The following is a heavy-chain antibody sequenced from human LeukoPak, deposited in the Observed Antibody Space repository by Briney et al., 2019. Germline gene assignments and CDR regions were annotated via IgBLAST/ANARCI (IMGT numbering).Heavy chain of an antibody. J-gene: IGHJ5*02. CDR1: GFTFDDYA. D-gene: IGHD2-2*01. CDR2: ISGDGGST. Sequence: GGSLRLSCAASGFTFDDYAMHWVRQAPGKGLEWVSLISGDGGSTYYADSVKGRFTFSRDNSKNSLYLQMNSLRTEDTALYYCAKGPNPYCSSTSCYAPWGQGTLVTVSS. V-gene: IGHV3-43*02. CDR3: AKGPNPYCSSTSCYAP.